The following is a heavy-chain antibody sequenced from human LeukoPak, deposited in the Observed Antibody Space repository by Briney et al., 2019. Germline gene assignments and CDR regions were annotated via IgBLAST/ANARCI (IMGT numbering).Heavy chain of an antibody. Sequence: GGSLRLSCAASGFTFSSYGMSWVRQAPGKGLEWVSAISGSGGSTYYADSVKGRFTISRDNSKNTLYLQMNGLRAEDTAVYYCAKDTVGYQLLFDYWGQGTLVTVSS. CDR1: GFTFSSYG. CDR2: ISGSGGST. D-gene: IGHD2-2*01. V-gene: IGHV3-23*01. J-gene: IGHJ4*02. CDR3: AKDTVGYQLLFDY.